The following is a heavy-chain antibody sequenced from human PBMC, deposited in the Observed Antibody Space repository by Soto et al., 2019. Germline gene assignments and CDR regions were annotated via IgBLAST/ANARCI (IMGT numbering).Heavy chain of an antibody. D-gene: IGHD1-26*01. CDR3: ARGQDSGSYYGRRYAFDI. J-gene: IGHJ3*02. CDR1: GGSFSGYY. CDR2: INHSGST. V-gene: IGHV4-34*01. Sequence: QVQLQQWGAGLLKPSETLSLTCAVYGGSFSGYYWSWIRQPPGKGLEWIGEINHSGSTNYNPSLKSRVTISVDTSKNQFSLKLSSVTAADTAVYYCARGQDSGSYYGRRYAFDIWGQGTMVTVSS.